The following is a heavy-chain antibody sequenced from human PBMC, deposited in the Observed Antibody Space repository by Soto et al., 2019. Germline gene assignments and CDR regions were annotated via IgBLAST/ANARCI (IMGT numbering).Heavy chain of an antibody. J-gene: IGHJ4*02. CDR2: MNPNSGNT. V-gene: IGHV1-8*02. D-gene: IGHD1-26*01. Sequence: QVQLVQSGAEVKKPGASVKVSCKASGYTFTSYDMNWVRQATGQGLEWMGWMNPNSGNTGYAQKFQVRVTRTRNTAINTAYMESSSLSSEDTAVYYCAIVGARPPDYWGQGTLVTVSS. CDR1: GYTFTSYD. CDR3: AIVGARPPDY.